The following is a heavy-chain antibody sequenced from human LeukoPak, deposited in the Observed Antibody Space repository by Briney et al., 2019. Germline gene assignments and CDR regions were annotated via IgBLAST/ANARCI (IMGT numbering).Heavy chain of an antibody. D-gene: IGHD2-15*01. J-gene: IGHJ4*02. Sequence: PSETLSLTCAVSGGSISSSDWWSWVRQSPGKGLEWIGEIFHSGYTNYNPSLKSRVTISVDKSKNQFSLKLSSVTAADTAVYYCARAAIVVVANYYFDSWGQGTLVTVSS. CDR1: GGSISSSDW. V-gene: IGHV4-4*02. CDR2: IFHSGYT. CDR3: ARAAIVVVANYYFDS.